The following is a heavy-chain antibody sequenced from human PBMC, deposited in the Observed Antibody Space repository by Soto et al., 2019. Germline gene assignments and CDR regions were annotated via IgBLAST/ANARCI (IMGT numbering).Heavy chain of an antibody. D-gene: IGHD6-6*01. J-gene: IGHJ4*02. Sequence: EVQLVESGGGLVKPGGSLRLSCAASAFTFSIYSMNWVRQAPGKGLEWVSSISSSSSYIYYADSVKGRFTISRDNAKNSLYMQMNSLRAEDTAVYYCARDAATEYSTSSGRGSFDYWGQGTLVTVSS. CDR3: ARDAATEYSTSSGRGSFDY. V-gene: IGHV3-21*01. CDR1: AFTFSIYS. CDR2: ISSSSSYI.